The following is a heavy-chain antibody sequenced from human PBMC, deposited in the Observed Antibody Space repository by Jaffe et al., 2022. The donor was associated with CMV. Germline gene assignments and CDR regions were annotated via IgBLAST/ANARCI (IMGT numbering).Heavy chain of an antibody. V-gene: IGHV3-7*01. Sequence: EVQLVESGGGLVQPGGSLRLSCAASGFTFSSYWMSWVRQAPGKGLEWVANIKQDGSEKYYVDSVKGRFTISRDNAKNSLYLQMNSLRAEDTAVYYCARDFWGGSGSDKDDYYYYYGMDVWGQGTTVTVSS. J-gene: IGHJ6*02. CDR2: IKQDGSEK. CDR3: ARDFWGGSGSDKDDYYYYYGMDV. D-gene: IGHD3-10*01. CDR1: GFTFSSYW.